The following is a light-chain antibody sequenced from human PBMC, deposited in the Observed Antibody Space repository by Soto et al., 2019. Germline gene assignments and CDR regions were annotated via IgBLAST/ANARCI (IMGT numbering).Light chain of an antibody. Sequence: DIQMTQSPSSLSASVGDRVTITCRASQGISNYLAWYQQKPGKVPKLLIYAASILQSGVPSRFSGSGSGTDFTLTISSRQPEDVSTYYCQKYNSAPALTFGGGTKVEIK. CDR2: AAS. CDR3: QKYNSAPALT. CDR1: QGISNY. J-gene: IGKJ4*01. V-gene: IGKV1-27*01.